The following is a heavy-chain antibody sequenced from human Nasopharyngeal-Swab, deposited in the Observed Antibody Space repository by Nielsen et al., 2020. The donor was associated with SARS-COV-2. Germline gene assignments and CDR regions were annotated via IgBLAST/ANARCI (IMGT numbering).Heavy chain of an antibody. Sequence: LKISCAASGFTFSSYSMNWVRQAPGKGLEWVSSISSSSSYIYYADSVNGRFTISSVNAKNSLYLQMNSLRAEDTAVYYCAITPGYRSGGSCYSWGQGTLVTVSS. J-gene: IGHJ4*02. CDR1: GFTFSSYS. CDR2: ISSSSSYI. V-gene: IGHV3-21*01. CDR3: AITPGYRSGGSCYS. D-gene: IGHD2-15*01.